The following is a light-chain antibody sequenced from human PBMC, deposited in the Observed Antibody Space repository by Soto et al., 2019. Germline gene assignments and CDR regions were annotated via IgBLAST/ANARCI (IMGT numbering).Light chain of an antibody. V-gene: IGKV1-6*01. Sequence: AIQMTQSPSSLSASVGDRVTITCRASQDIGNALGWYQQKPGRAPKLLIYVTASLQGGVPSRFSGSRSGTDFTLTISGLQPEDFATYYCLQNDKYPWTFGQGTRVEVK. CDR1: QDIGNA. J-gene: IGKJ1*01. CDR2: VTA. CDR3: LQNDKYPWT.